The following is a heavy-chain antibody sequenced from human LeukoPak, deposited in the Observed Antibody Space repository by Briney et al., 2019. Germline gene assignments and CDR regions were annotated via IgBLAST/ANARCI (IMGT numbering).Heavy chain of an antibody. CDR3: ARAEYNWNSFSYFDY. CDR2: ISAYNGNT. CDR1: GYTFTSYG. J-gene: IGHJ4*02. V-gene: IGHV1-18*01. D-gene: IGHD1-7*01. Sequence: GASVKVSCKASGYTFTSYGISWVRQAPGQGVEGMGWISAYNGNTNYAQKLQGRVTMTKETSKSTAYMELRSLRSDDTAVYYCARAEYNWNSFSYFDYWGQGTLVTVSS.